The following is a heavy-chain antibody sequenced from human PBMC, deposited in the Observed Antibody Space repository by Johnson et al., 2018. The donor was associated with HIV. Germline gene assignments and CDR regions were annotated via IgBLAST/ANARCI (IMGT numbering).Heavy chain of an antibody. D-gene: IGHD6-6*01. CDR3: ARAEQLAGGAFDI. J-gene: IGHJ3*02. Sequence: QVQLVESGGGVVQPGRSLRLSCAASGFTFSSYAMHWVRQAPGKGLEWVAVISYDGSNKYYVDSVKGRFTISRDNSKNTLYLQMNSLRAEDTAVYYCARAEQLAGGAFDIWGQGTMVTVSS. V-gene: IGHV3-30*04. CDR1: GFTFSSYA. CDR2: ISYDGSNK.